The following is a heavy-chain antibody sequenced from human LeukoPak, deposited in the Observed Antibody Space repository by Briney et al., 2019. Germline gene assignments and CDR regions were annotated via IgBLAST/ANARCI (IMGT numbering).Heavy chain of an antibody. Sequence: SVKVSCKASGGTFSSYAISWVRQAPGQGLEWMGGIIPIFGTANYAQKFQGRVTITTDESTSTAYMELSSLRSEDTAVYYCARVLAAAGPVTPQYYFDYWGQGTLVTVSS. D-gene: IGHD6-13*01. CDR3: ARVLAAAGPVTPQYYFDY. CDR2: IIPIFGTA. CDR1: GGTFSSYA. V-gene: IGHV1-69*05. J-gene: IGHJ4*02.